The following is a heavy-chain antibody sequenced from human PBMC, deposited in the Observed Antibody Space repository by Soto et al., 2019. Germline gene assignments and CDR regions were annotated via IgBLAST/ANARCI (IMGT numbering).Heavy chain of an antibody. CDR1: GGSISSGDYY. CDR3: AAGEASSRNLAPYYLDF. CDR2: IYYSGST. J-gene: IGHJ4*02. V-gene: IGHV4-30-4*02. D-gene: IGHD6-13*01. Sequence: KPSETLSLTCTVSGGSISSGDYYWSWIRQPPGKGLEWIGYIYYSGSTYYNPSLKSRVTISVDTSKNQFSLKLLSVTTADTAVYFCAAGEASSRNLAPYYLDFWGQGTLVTVSS.